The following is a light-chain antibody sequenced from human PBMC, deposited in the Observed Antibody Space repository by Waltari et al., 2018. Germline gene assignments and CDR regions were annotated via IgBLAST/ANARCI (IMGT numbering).Light chain of an antibody. CDR2: QDS. CDR1: LLREKS. J-gene: IGLJ2*01. V-gene: IGLV3-1*01. Sequence: SYELTQPPSVSVPPRLTASITCSGDLLREKSVCWYTQKPGQSPVLVIYQDSKRPSLIPERFSGSNSGNTATLTISGTQAMDEADYYCQAWDISTASVVFGGGTELTVL. CDR3: QAWDISTASVV.